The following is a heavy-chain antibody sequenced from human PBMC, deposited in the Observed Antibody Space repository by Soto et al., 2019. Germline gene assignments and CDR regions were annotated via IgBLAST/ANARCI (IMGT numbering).Heavy chain of an antibody. CDR1: GYTFTGYY. CDR2: INPNSGGT. Sequence: ASVKVSCKASGYTFTGYYMHWVRQAPGQGLEWMGWINPNSGGTNYAQKFQGRVTMTRDTSISTAYMELSRLRSDDTAVYYCARQPPGWGNYYFDYWGQRTLVTVSS. CDR3: ARQPPGWGNYYFDY. J-gene: IGHJ4*02. D-gene: IGHD6-19*01. V-gene: IGHV1-2*02.